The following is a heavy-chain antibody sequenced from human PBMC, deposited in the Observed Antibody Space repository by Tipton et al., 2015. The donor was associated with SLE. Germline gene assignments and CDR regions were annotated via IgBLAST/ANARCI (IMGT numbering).Heavy chain of an antibody. V-gene: IGHV4-39*01. CDR1: GVSISTYY. J-gene: IGHJ6*03. CDR2: IYHSGST. Sequence: TLSLTCTVSGVSISTYYWAWIRQPPGKGLEWIGTIYHSGSTYYNPSLKSRVTISVDTSKNQFSLKLRSVTAADTAVYYCARLKGRLELPGYHYYMDVWGKGTTVTVSS. D-gene: IGHD1-7*01. CDR3: ARLKGRLELPGYHYYMDV.